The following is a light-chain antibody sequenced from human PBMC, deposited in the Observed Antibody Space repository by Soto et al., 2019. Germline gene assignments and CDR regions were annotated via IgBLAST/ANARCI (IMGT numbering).Light chain of an antibody. CDR3: SSFVGTSILVV. J-gene: IGLJ2*01. Sequence: QSALTQPASVSGSPGQSITISCTGTSSDVGRFNYVSWYQQHPGNPPKLIIFDVTRRPSGVSNRVSGSKSGNAASLTISGLQAEDEANYYCSSFVGTSILVVFGRGTKLTVL. V-gene: IGLV2-14*01. CDR1: SSDVGRFNY. CDR2: DVT.